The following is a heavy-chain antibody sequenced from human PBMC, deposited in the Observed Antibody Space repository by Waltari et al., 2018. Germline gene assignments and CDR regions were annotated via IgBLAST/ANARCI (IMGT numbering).Heavy chain of an antibody. CDR3: ASYQAASTTDLQYNWFDP. CDR2: IYYSGST. D-gene: IGHD1-26*01. J-gene: IGHJ5*02. V-gene: IGHV4-59*01. Sequence: QVQLQESGPGLVKPSETLSLTCTVSGGSISDYFWSWIRQPPGQGLEWIGYIYYSGSTNYNPSLKSRVTISIDTSKNQFSLKLTSVTAADTAVYYCASYQAASTTDLQYNWFDPWGQGTLVTVSS. CDR1: GGSISDYF.